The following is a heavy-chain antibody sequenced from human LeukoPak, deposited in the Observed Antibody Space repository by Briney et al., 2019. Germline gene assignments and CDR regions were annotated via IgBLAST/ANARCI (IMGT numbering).Heavy chain of an antibody. V-gene: IGHV1-24*01. CDR2: FDPEDGET. J-gene: IGHJ4*02. CDR3: ATGKSGASLVPAPLDY. Sequence: AASVKVSRNVSGYTLTELSMHWVRQAPGKGLEWMGGFDPEDGETIYAQKFQGRVTMTEDTSTDTAYMELSSLRSEDTAVYYCATGKSGASLVPAPLDYWGQGTLVTVSS. CDR1: GYTLTELS. D-gene: IGHD6-13*01.